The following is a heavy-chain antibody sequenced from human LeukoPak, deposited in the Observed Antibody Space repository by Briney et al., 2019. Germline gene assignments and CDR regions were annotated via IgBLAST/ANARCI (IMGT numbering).Heavy chain of an antibody. V-gene: IGHV4-38-2*01. J-gene: IGHJ4*02. Sequence: SSETLSLTCAVSVYSISSGYYWGWIRQPPGMGVECIGSIYHSGTTYYNPSLKSRVTISVDSPKNHFSLELSSVTAADTAVYYCASPYCSNTSCSHNFDYWGQGTLVTVSS. CDR2: IYHSGTT. D-gene: IGHD2-2*01. CDR1: VYSISSGYY. CDR3: ASPYCSNTSCSHNFDY.